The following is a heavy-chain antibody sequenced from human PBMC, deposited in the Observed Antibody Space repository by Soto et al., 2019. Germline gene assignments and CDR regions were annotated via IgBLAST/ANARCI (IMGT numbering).Heavy chain of an antibody. V-gene: IGHV3-21*01. D-gene: IGHD2-2*01. J-gene: IGHJ6*02. Sequence: EVQLVESGGGLVKPGGSLRLSCAASGFTFSSYSMNWVRQAPGKELEWVSSISSSSSYIYYADSVKGRFTISRDNAKNSLYLQMNSLRAEDTAVYYCARARGRYCSSTSCYYRDYYYYGMDVWGQGTTVTVSS. CDR3: ARARGRYCSSTSCYYRDYYYYGMDV. CDR2: ISSSSSYI. CDR1: GFTFSSYS.